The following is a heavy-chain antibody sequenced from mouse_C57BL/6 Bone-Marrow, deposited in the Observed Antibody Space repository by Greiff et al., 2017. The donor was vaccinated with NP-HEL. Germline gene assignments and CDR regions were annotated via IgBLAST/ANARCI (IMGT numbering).Heavy chain of an antibody. Sequence: QVQLQQPGAELVKPGASVKVSCKASGYTFTGYWMHWVKQRPGQGLEWIGWIHPSDGGTNYNQKFKGKATLTVDKSSSTAYMQLSSLTSEDSAVYEVAINGLYYDYYDGYFDDWGTGTTLTVSS. V-gene: IGHV1-74*01. J-gene: IGHJ1*03. CDR1: GYTFTGYW. CDR3: AINGLYYDYYDGYFDD. CDR2: IHPSDGGT. D-gene: IGHD2-4*01.